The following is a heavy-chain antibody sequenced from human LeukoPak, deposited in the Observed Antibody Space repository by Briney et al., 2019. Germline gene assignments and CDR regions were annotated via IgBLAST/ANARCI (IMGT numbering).Heavy chain of an antibody. CDR2: IDPNTGGT. CDR3: ASLYDIVGTTVDY. D-gene: IGHD1-26*01. V-gene: IGHV1-2*06. CDR1: GYTFTNYY. Sequence: ASVKVSCKTSGYTFTNYYIHWVRQAPGQGLQWMGRIDPNTGGTKSAKNFQGRVTMTRDTSISTAYMALSGLRSDDTAVYYCASLYDIVGTTVDYWGQGTLVTVSS. J-gene: IGHJ4*02.